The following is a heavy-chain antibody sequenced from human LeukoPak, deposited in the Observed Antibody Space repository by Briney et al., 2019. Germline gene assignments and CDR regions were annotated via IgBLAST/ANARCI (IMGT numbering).Heavy chain of an antibody. J-gene: IGHJ4*02. D-gene: IGHD2-2*01. CDR1: GFTFSSYE. Sequence: GGSLRLSCAASGFTFSSYEMNWVRQAPGKGLEWVSYISSSGSTIYYADSVKGRFTISRDNTKNSLYLQMNSLRAEDTAVYYCARDSKSVPSSTSCSFFDYWGQGTLVTVSS. V-gene: IGHV3-48*03. CDR3: ARDSKSVPSSTSCSFFDY. CDR2: ISSSGSTI.